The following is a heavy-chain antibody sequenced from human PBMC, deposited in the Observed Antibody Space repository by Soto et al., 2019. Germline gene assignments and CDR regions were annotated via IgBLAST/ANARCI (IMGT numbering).Heavy chain of an antibody. CDR2: ISSSSSTI. D-gene: IGHD3-3*01. J-gene: IGHJ6*02. CDR3: ARDGRYYDFWSGSPEGDYYYGMDV. CDR1: GFTFSSYS. V-gene: IGHV3-48*02. Sequence: GGSLRLSCAASGFTFSSYSMNWVRQAPGKGLEWVSYISSSSSTIYYADSVKGRFTISRDNAKNSLYLQMNSLRDEDTAVYYCARDGRYYDFWSGSPEGDYYYGMDVWGQGTTVTVSS.